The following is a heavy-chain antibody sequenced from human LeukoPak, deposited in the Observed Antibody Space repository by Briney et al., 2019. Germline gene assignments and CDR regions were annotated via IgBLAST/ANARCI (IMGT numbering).Heavy chain of an antibody. Sequence: SETLSLTCTVSGGSLSSSSYYWGWIRQPPGKGLEWIGSIYYSGSTYYNPSLKSRVTISVDTSKNQFSLKLSSVTAADTAVYYCARDRILFCSSTSCYIDYWGQGTLVTVSS. J-gene: IGHJ4*02. CDR3: ARDRILFCSSTSCYIDY. V-gene: IGHV4-39*07. CDR2: IYYSGST. D-gene: IGHD2-2*02. CDR1: GGSLSSSSYY.